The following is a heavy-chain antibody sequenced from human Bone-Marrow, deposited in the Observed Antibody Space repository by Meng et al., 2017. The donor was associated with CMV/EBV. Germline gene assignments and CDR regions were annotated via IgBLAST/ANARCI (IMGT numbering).Heavy chain of an antibody. Sequence: SETLSLTCTVSGGSISSSSYYWGWIRQPPGKGLEWIGSIYYSGSTYYNPSLKSRVTISVDTSKNQFSLKLSSVTAADTAVYYCARDSAGSNYLGWFDPWGQGRLVTFAS. CDR3: ARDSAGSNYLGWFDP. CDR1: GGSISSSSYY. J-gene: IGHJ5*02. V-gene: IGHV4-39*07. D-gene: IGHD4-11*01. CDR2: IYYSGST.